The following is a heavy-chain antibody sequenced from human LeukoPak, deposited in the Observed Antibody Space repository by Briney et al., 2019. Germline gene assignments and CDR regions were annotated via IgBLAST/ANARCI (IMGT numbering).Heavy chain of an antibody. J-gene: IGHJ4*02. D-gene: IGHD5-18*01. Sequence: GGSLRLSCAASGFTFSSYSMNWVRQAPGKGLEYVSAISSNGGSTYYANSVKGRFTISRDNSKNTLYLQMGSLRAEDMAVYYCARGDRGYSYGYIDYWGQGTLVTVSS. CDR3: ARGDRGYSYGYIDY. CDR2: ISSNGGST. CDR1: GFTFSSYS. V-gene: IGHV3-64*01.